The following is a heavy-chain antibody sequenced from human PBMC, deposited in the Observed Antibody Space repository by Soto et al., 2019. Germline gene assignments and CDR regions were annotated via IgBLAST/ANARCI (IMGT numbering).Heavy chain of an antibody. Sequence: QAHLVESGGGVVQPGGSLRLSCTASGFTFSIYGMHWVRQAPGKGLEWVAVIWFDGSDREYADSAKGRFTISRDNSKNTLYLQMNSLRAEDTAVYYCARGKGDDDGDYLDYWGRGTPVTVSS. J-gene: IGHJ4*02. CDR3: ARGKGDDDGDYLDY. V-gene: IGHV3-33*03. D-gene: IGHD4-17*01. CDR2: IWFDGSDR. CDR1: GFTFSIYG.